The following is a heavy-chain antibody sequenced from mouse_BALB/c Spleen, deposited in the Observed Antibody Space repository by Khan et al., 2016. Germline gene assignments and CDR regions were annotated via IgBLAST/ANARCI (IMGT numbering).Heavy chain of an antibody. J-gene: IGHJ3*01. D-gene: IGHD2-4*01. Sequence: EVQLQESGPGLVKPSQSLSLTCSVTGYSIISGYYWNWIRQFPGYILECMGYIRYDGSNNYNPSLKNRIPLTCDTSKNLFFLNLNSVTTEDTASYYCARGDYFRPFSYWGQGTLFTV. V-gene: IGHV3-6*02. CDR3: ARGDYFRPFSY. CDR1: GYSIISGYY. CDR2: IRYDGSN.